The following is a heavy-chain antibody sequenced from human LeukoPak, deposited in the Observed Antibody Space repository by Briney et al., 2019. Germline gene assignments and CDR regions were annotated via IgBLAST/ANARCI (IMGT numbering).Heavy chain of an antibody. D-gene: IGHD3-22*01. Sequence: PGGSLRLSCAASGFTFSSYDMHWVRQATGKGLEWVSAIGTAGDTYYPGSVKGRFTISRDNSKNTLYLQMNSLRAEDTAVYYCARVSYYYDSSGYTNDYWGQGTLVTVSS. CDR3: ARVSYYYDSSGYTNDY. CDR2: IGTAGDT. J-gene: IGHJ4*02. CDR1: GFTFSSYD. V-gene: IGHV3-13*04.